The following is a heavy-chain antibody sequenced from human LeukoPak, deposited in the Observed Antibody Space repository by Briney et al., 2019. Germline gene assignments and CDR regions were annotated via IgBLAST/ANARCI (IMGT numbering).Heavy chain of an antibody. V-gene: IGHV1-18*04. CDR3: ARTSHESVLYWSDP. J-gene: IGHJ5*02. CDR2: ISGYNGNT. D-gene: IGHD3-16*01. Sequence: ASVKVSCKASGYRFNVNYIHWVRQAPGQGLEWMGWISGYNGNTNYAQKFQGRVTMTTDTSTSTAYMELRSLRSDDTAVYYCARTSHESVLYWSDPWGQGTLVNVSS. CDR1: GYRFNVNY.